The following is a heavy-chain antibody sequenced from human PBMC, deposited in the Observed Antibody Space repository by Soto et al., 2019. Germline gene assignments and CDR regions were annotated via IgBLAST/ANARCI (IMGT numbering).Heavy chain of an antibody. CDR2: ISAYYGNT. CDR3: SRKIPPVDF. CDR1: GYNFTSSV. J-gene: IGHJ4*02. Sequence: QVQLVQSGAEVKKPGASVKISCKASGYNFTSSVISWVRQAPGQGLEWMGWISAYYGNTNYAQKLQGSVTMTTDTATSTAYMELRSLRSDDRAVYYCSRKIPPVDFWGQGTLVSVSS. V-gene: IGHV1-18*01.